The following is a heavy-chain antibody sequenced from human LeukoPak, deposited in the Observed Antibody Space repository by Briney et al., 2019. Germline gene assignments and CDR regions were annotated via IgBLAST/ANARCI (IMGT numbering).Heavy chain of an antibody. V-gene: IGHV1-2*02. CDR3: ATAQGYYYGSGSLPY. J-gene: IGHJ4*02. D-gene: IGHD3-10*01. CDR2: INPNSGGT. CDR1: GYTFTGYY. Sequence: ASVKVSCKASGYTFTGYYMHWVRQAPGQGLEWMGWINPNSGGTNYAQKFQGRVTMTRDTSISTAYMELSGLRSDDTAVYYCATAQGYYYGSGSLPYWGQGTLVTVSS.